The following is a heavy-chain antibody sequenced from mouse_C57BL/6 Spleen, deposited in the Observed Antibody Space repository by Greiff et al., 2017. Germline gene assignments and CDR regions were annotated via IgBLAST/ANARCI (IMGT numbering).Heavy chain of an antibody. V-gene: IGHV8-8*01. CDR1: GFSLSTFGMG. D-gene: IGHD1-1*01. Sequence: QVTLKVSGPGILQPSQTLSLTCSFSGFSLSTFGMGVGWLRQPSGKGLEWLAHIWWDADKSYNPALKSRLTISKDTSKNQVFLKIANVDTEDTATYYCARIITTVLRYFDVWGTGTTVTVSS. J-gene: IGHJ1*03. CDR2: IWWDADK. CDR3: ARIITTVLRYFDV.